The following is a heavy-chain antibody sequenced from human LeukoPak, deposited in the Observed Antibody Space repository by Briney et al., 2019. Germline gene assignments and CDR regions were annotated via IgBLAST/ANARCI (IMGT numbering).Heavy chain of an antibody. V-gene: IGHV4-39*02. CDR2: IYYSGST. J-gene: IGHJ4*02. Sequence: PSETLSLTCTVSGGSIRSGSHYWAWIRQPPGKGLEWIGCIYYSGSTYYNPSLENRVTISIDTSKNHFSPKLSSLSAADTSVYYCAKRDDSGGNLVDLWGQGTLVTVS. CDR3: AKRDDSGGNLVDL. CDR1: GGSIRSGSHY. D-gene: IGHD3-22*01.